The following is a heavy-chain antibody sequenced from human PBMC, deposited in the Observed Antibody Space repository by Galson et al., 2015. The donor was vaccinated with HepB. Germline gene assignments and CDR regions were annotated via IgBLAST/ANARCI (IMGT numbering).Heavy chain of an antibody. V-gene: IGHV3-48*04. D-gene: IGHD3-16*01. CDR3: ARVRGGWFDP. CDR1: GFTFSSYS. Sequence: SLRLSCAASGFTFSSYSMNWVRQAPGKGLEWISYISSTNTIYYADSVKGRFTISRDNAKDSLYLQMNSLRAEDTAVYYCARVRGGWFDPWGQGTMVTVSS. J-gene: IGHJ5*02. CDR2: ISSTNTI.